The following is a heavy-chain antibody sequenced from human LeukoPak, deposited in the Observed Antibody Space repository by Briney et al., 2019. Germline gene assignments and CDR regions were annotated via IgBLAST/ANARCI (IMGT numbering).Heavy chain of an antibody. D-gene: IGHD2-15*01. CDR1: GGSISSSSYY. CDR2: IYYSGST. Sequence: SETLSLTCTVSGGSISSSSYYWGWLRQPPGKGLEWIGSIYYSGSTYYNPSLKSRVTISVDTSKNQFSLKLSSVSAADTAVYYCARWPLLGYCSGGSCQDNDYWGQGTLVTVSS. J-gene: IGHJ4*02. V-gene: IGHV4-39*01. CDR3: ARWPLLGYCSGGSCQDNDY.